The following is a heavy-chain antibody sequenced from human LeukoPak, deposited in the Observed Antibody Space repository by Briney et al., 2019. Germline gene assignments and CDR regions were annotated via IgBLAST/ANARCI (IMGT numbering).Heavy chain of an antibody. CDR1: GYTLTELS. J-gene: IGHJ4*02. CDR3: AKVRLYCSGGSSCYYHPFDY. V-gene: IGHV1-24*01. Sequence: ASVKVSCKVSGYTLTELSMHWVRQAPGKGLEWMGGFDPEDGETIYAQKFQGRVTMTEDTSTDTAYMELSSLRSEDTAVYYCAKVRLYCSGGSSCYYHPFDYWGQGTLVTVSS. D-gene: IGHD2-15*01. CDR2: FDPEDGET.